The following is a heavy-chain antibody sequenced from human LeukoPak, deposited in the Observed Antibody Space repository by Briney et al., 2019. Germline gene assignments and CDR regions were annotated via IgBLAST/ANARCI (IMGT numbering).Heavy chain of an antibody. V-gene: IGHV4-34*01. D-gene: IGHD3-22*01. CDR2: INHSGST. J-gene: IGHJ4*02. Sequence: PSETLSLTCAVYGGSFSTYYWSWIRQSPGKGLEWIGEINHSGSTNYNPSLKSRVTISVDTSKNQFSLKMTSVTAADTAVYYCARDASYYYDSSGSPPFDFGGQGTLVTVSS. CDR1: GGSFSTYY. CDR3: ARDASYYYDSSGSPPFDF.